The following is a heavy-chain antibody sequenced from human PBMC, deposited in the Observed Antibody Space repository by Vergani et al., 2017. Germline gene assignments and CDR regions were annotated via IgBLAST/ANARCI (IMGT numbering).Heavy chain of an antibody. CDR1: GFTFGDYA. V-gene: IGHV3-49*03. J-gene: IGHJ3*02. D-gene: IGHD3-3*01. CDR3: ARDPKEHQIFGARGAFDI. Sequence: EVQLVESGGGLVQPGRSLRLSCTASGFTFGDYAMSWFRQAPGKGLEWVGFIRSKAYGGTTEYAASVKGRFTISRDDSKSIAYLQMNSLKTEDTAVYYCARDPKEHQIFGARGAFDIWGQGTMVTVSS. CDR2: IRSKAYGGTT.